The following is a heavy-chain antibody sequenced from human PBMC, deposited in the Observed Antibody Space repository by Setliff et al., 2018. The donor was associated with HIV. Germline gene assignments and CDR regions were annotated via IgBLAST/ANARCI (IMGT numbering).Heavy chain of an antibody. CDR1: GYNINDGFH. J-gene: IGHJ4*02. CDR3: ARSRLVTATRYYFDF. D-gene: IGHD2-21*02. V-gene: IGHV4-38-2*01. CDR2: IYNSGHA. Sequence: SETLSLTCLVFGYNINDGFHWGWIRQSPRKGLEWLGSIYNSGHASYNPSRWSRVTISVDTSKNHFSLRLSSVTAADTAVDCCARSRLVTATRYYFDFLGQGTLVTVSS.